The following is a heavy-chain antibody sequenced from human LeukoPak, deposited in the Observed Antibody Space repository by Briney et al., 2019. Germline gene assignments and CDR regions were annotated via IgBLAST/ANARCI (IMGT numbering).Heavy chain of an antibody. J-gene: IGHJ4*02. CDR2: IYYSGST. CDR3: AREDVRGVNDS. D-gene: IGHD3-10*02. Sequence: PSETLSLTCTVSGGSISSSSYYWGWVRQPPGKGLEWIGSIYYSGSTYYNPSLKSRVTISVDTSKNQFSLKLSSVTAADTAVYYCAREDVRGVNDSWGQGTLVTVSS. V-gene: IGHV4-39*07. CDR1: GGSISSSSYY.